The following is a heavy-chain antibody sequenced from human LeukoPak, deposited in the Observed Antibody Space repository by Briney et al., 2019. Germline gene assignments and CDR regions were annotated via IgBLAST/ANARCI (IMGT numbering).Heavy chain of an antibody. CDR2: IYYNGST. CDR3: AKRGDDSSGFDY. Sequence: SETLSLTCTVSGGSISSSSYYWGWIRQPPGKGLEWIGSIYYNGSTYYNPSLKSRVTISVDTSKDQFSLKLSSVTAADTAVYYCAKRGDDSSGFDYWGQGTLVTVSS. D-gene: IGHD3-22*01. J-gene: IGHJ4*02. CDR1: GGSISSSSYY. V-gene: IGHV4-39*07.